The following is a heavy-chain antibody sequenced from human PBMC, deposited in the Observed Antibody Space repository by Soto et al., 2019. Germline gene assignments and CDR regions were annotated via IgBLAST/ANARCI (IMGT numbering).Heavy chain of an antibody. Sequence: GGSLRLSCAASGFTFSSYAMNWVRQAPGKGLEWVSAISSSGGSTFYADSVKGRFTISRDNAKKSLYLQMNSLRAEDTALYYCAKDLTRVPVGMDVWGQGTTVTVSS. D-gene: IGHD4-17*01. J-gene: IGHJ6*02. CDR2: ISSSGGST. CDR3: AKDLTRVPVGMDV. CDR1: GFTFSSYA. V-gene: IGHV3-23*01.